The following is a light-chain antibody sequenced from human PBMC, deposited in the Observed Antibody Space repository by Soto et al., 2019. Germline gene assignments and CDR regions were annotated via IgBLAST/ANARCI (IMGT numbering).Light chain of an antibody. CDR2: DVS. V-gene: IGLV2-14*01. J-gene: IGLJ1*01. CDR3: SSSTSSSTLYV. Sequence: QSALTQPASVSGSPGQSISISCTGTSSDVGGYNYVSWNQQHPGKAPKLMIYDVSSRPSGVSNRFSGSKSGNTASLTISGLHAEDEADYYCSSSTSSSTLYVFGTGTKLTVL. CDR1: SSDVGGYNY.